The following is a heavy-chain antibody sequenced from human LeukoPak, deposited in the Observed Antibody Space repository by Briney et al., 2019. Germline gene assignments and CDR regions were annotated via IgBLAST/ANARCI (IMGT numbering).Heavy chain of an antibody. J-gene: IGHJ4*02. V-gene: IGHV4-4*07. CDR3: ARAGTIVATTRFDY. CDR2: IYTSGST. Sequence: PSETLSLTRTVSGGSISSYYWSWIRQPAGKGLEWIGRIYTSGSTNYNPSLKSRVTMSVDTSKNQFSLKLSSVTAADTAVYYCARAGTIVATTRFDYWGQGTLVTVSS. CDR1: GGSISSYY. D-gene: IGHD5-12*01.